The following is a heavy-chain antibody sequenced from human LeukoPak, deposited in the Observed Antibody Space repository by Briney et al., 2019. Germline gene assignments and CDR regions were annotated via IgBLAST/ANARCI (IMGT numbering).Heavy chain of an antibody. D-gene: IGHD4-11*01. Sequence: SVKVSCKASGGSFRRSAISWVRQTPGQGLEWMGGIIPMFGTPNYAQKFRGRVSMTTEESTSTAYMEPSSLTSEDTAVYYCTKTSQSPVTPGAFDIWGQGTMVTVSS. CDR2: IIPMFGTP. J-gene: IGHJ3*02. V-gene: IGHV1-69*05. CDR1: GGSFRRSA. CDR3: TKTSQSPVTPGAFDI.